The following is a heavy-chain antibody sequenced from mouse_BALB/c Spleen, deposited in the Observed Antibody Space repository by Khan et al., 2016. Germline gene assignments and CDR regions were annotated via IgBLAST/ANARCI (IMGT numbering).Heavy chain of an antibody. CDR2: IYPSDIYT. CDR1: GYTFTSYW. D-gene: IGHD2-4*01. CDR3: TRGESTMSRGFAY. V-gene: IGHV1-69*02. J-gene: IGHJ3*01. Sequence: QVRLQQSGAELVRPGASVKLSCKASGYTFTSYWINWMKQRPGQGLEWIGNIYPSDIYTNYNQKFKDKATLTVDKSSSTAYMQLSSPTSEDSAIYYCTRGESTMSRGFAYWGQGTLVTVSA.